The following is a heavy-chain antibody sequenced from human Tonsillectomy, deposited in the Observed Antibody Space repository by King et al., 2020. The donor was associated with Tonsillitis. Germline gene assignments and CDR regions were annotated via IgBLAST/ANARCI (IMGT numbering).Heavy chain of an antibody. CDR2: IHYTGRT. CDR3: ASATCSSTTCYRPEYFQD. D-gene: IGHD2-2*01. CDR1: GGSISSDSYY. Sequence: QLQESGPGLVKPSQTLSLMCNVSGGSISSDSYYWSWIRQHPGKGLEWIGYIHYTGRTYYSPSLKSRMTISVDTSKNQFSLNLSSVTAADTAVYYCASATCSSTTCYRPEYFQDWGQGALVTVSS. V-gene: IGHV4-31*03. J-gene: IGHJ1*01.